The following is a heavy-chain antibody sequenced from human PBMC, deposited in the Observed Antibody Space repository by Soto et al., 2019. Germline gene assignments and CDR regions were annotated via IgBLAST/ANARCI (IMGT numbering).Heavy chain of an antibody. CDR1: AASPSPGDDY. Sequence: SETLSLPCTVSAASPSPGDDYWSCLRQPPGKGLEWIGYTHYSGSVNYNPSLKSRVTISADASRSHVALILKSVTAADTAVYYCGRHGNYDIGWFDPWGQGILVTVS. D-gene: IGHD3-9*01. CDR2: THYSGSV. CDR3: GRHGNYDIGWFDP. J-gene: IGHJ5*02. V-gene: IGHV4-30-4*01.